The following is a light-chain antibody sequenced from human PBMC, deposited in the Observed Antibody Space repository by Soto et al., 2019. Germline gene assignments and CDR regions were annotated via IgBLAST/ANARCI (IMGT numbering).Light chain of an antibody. CDR3: QQYGSSPYT. CDR1: QSVSSSY. J-gene: IGKJ2*01. V-gene: IGKV3-20*01. Sequence: EIVLTQSPGTLSLSPGERATLSCRASQSVSSSYLAWYQQKPGRAPRLLIYGASSRATGIPDRFSGSGSGTDLTLTISRLEPGDFAVYYCQQYGSSPYTFGQGTKLQIK. CDR2: GAS.